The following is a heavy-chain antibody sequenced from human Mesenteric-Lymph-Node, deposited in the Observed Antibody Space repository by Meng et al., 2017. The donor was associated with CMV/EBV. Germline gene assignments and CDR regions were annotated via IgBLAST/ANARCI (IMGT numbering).Heavy chain of an antibody. CDR3: AKDATVYYDFWSGPPYYYSGMDV. CDR1: GFIFSSYA. J-gene: IGHJ6*02. Sequence: GGSLRLSCAASGFIFSSYAISWVRQAPGKGLEWVSTISGSGSTTYYADSVKGRFTISRDNSKHTLYLQMNSLRAEDTAVYYCAKDATVYYDFWSGPPYYYSGMDVWGQGTTVTVSS. CDR2: ISGSGSTT. V-gene: IGHV3-23*01. D-gene: IGHD3-3*01.